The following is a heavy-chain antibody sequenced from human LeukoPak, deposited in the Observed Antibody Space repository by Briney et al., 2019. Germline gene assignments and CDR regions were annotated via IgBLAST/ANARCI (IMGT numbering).Heavy chain of an antibody. CDR1: GFTFSSYA. CDR2: ISGSGGST. D-gene: IGHD3-10*01. Sequence: GGSLRLSCAVSGFTFSSYAMSWVRLAPGKGLEWVSAISGSGGSTYYADSVKGRFTISRDNSKNTLYLQMNSLRAEDTAVYYCAKEWSRGVIFDYWGQGTLVTVSS. J-gene: IGHJ4*02. V-gene: IGHV3-23*01. CDR3: AKEWSRGVIFDY.